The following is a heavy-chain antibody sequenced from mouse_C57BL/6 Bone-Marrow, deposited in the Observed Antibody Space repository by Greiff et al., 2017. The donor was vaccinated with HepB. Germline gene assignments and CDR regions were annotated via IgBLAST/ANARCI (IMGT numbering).Heavy chain of an antibody. D-gene: IGHD1-1*02. Sequence: DVQLVESGGGLVQPGGSLKLSCAASGFTFSDYYMYWVRQTPEKRLEWVAYISNGGGSTYYPDTVKGRFTISRDNAKNTLYLQMSRLKSEDTAMYYCARHGGYYAMDYWGQGTSVTVSS. CDR1: GFTFSDYY. CDR3: ARHGGYYAMDY. V-gene: IGHV5-12*01. CDR2: ISNGGGST. J-gene: IGHJ4*01.